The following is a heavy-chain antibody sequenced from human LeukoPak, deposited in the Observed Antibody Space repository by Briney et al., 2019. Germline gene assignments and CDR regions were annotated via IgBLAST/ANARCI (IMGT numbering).Heavy chain of an antibody. Sequence: GGSLRLSCAASGFTFSSYAMTWVRQAPGKGLEWVSGISGSGISTYYADSVKGGFTISRDNSKNTLYLQMNSLRAEDTAVYYCAKPGAYYDSGGYLDYWVQGNLVTVSS. CDR2: ISGSGIST. CDR1: GFTFSSYA. CDR3: AKPGAYYDSGGYLDY. J-gene: IGHJ4*02. D-gene: IGHD3-22*01. V-gene: IGHV3-23*01.